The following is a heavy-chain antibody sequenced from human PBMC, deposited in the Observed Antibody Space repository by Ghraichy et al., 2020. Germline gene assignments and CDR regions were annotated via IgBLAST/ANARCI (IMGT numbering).Heavy chain of an antibody. CDR3: TTTYYYDSSGFLLDY. J-gene: IGHJ4*02. CDR2: IKSKSDGGTT. CDR1: GFTFSNAW. V-gene: IGHV3-15*01. D-gene: IGHD3-22*01. Sequence: GGSLRLSCAASGFTFSNAWMSWVRQAPGKGLEWVGRIKSKSDGGTTDYAAPVKGRFTISRDDSKNMLYLQMNSLKTEDTAVYYCTTTYYYDSSGFLLDYWGQGTLVTVSS.